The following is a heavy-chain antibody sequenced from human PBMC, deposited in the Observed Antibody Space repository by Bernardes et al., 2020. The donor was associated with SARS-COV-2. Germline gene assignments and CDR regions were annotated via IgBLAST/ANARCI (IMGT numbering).Heavy chain of an antibody. CDR3: ARAPTGISNPYHLDY. V-gene: IGHV5-51*01. CDR1: GFSFASFPTYW. J-gene: IGHJ4*02. Sequence: GESLKISCKASGFSFASFPTYWIAWVRQMPGKGLEWMGIIYPGDSDTKYSPSFEGQVTISTDMSTNSAYLEWSSLKASDTAMYYCARAPTGISNPYHLDYWGQGTQVSVSS. CDR2: IYPGDSDT. D-gene: IGHD1-20*01.